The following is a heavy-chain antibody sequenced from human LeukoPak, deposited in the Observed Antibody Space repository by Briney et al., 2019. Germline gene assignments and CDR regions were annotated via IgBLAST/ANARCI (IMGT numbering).Heavy chain of an antibody. CDR3: ARGPPTAAAGLSPWFDP. J-gene: IGHJ5*02. CDR2: IIPIFGTA. Sequence: GASVKVSCKASGGTFSSYAISWVRQAPGQGLEWMGGIIPIFGTANYAQKFQGRVTITADESTSTAYMELSSLRSEDTAVYYCARGPPTAAAGLSPWFDPWGQGTLVTVSS. D-gene: IGHD6-13*01. CDR1: GGTFSSYA. V-gene: IGHV1-69*13.